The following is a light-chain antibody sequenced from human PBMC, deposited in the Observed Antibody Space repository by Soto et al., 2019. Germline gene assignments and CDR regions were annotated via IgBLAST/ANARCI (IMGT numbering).Light chain of an antibody. V-gene: IGLV2-8*01. J-gene: IGLJ2*01. CDR1: SSDVGGYNY. Sequence: QSALTQPPSASGSPGQSVTIACTGTSSDVGGYNYVSWYQQHPAKAPKLIIYEVSQRPSGVTDRCSGSKSGNTASLTVSGLQAEDDADYYGSSYAGNCNLLFGEGTKGTVL. CDR3: SSYAGNCNLL. CDR2: EVS.